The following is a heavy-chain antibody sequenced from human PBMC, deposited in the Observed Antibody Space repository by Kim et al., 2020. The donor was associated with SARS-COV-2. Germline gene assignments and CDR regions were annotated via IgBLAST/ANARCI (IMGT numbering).Heavy chain of an antibody. Sequence: GGSLRLSCAASGFTFSGSAMHWVRQASGKGLEWVGRIRSKANSYATAYAASVKGRFTISRDDSKNTAYLQMNSLKTEDTAVYYCTRHGSGSYPVDYWGQGTLVTVSS. D-gene: IGHD1-26*01. CDR3: TRHGSGSYPVDY. CDR2: IRSKANSYAT. CDR1: GFTFSGSA. V-gene: IGHV3-73*01. J-gene: IGHJ4*02.